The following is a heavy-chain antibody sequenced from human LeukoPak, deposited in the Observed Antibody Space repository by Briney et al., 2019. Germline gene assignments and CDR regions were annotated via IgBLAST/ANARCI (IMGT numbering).Heavy chain of an antibody. CDR2: INPKNGGS. V-gene: IGHV1-2*02. D-gene: IGHD4-23*01. CDR3: ARVIGGSVDYYYYYMDV. Sequence: ASVKVSCKASGYTFTGYYMHWVRQAPGQGLEWVGWINPKNGGSNYAQKFQGRVTMTRDTSISTAYMELSSLRSEDAAVYYCARVIGGSVDYYYYYMDVWGKGTTVTVSS. CDR1: GYTFTGYY. J-gene: IGHJ6*03.